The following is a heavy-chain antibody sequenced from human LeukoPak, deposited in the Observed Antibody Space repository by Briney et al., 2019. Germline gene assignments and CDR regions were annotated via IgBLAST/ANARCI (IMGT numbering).Heavy chain of an antibody. V-gene: IGHV3-48*03. CDR3: AAVIDY. CDR1: GFTFSSYE. Sequence: PGESLRLSCAASGFTFSSYEMNWIRRAPGKGLEWISYISDSGSTKYYADSVKGRFTISRDNAKNSLYLQMNSLRAEDTAVYYCAAVIDYWGQGTLVTVSS. CDR2: ISDSGSTK. J-gene: IGHJ4*02.